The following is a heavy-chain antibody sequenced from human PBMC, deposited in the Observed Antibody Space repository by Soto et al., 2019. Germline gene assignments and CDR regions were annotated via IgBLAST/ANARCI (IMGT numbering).Heavy chain of an antibody. Sequence: ASVKVSCKASGYTFTSYGISWVRQAPGQGLEWMGWISAYNGNTNYAQKLQGRVTMTTDTSTSTAYMELRSLRSDDTAVYYCASNLWNGGDSDYWGQGTLVTVSS. CDR3: ASNLWNGGDSDY. D-gene: IGHD1-1*01. CDR2: ISAYNGNT. V-gene: IGHV1-18*01. J-gene: IGHJ4*02. CDR1: GYTFTSYG.